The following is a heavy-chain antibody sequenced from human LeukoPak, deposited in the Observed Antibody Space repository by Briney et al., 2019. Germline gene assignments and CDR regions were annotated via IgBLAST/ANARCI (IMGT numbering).Heavy chain of an antibody. CDR3: ARGVGGKWELLGPVDY. J-gene: IGHJ4*02. CDR2: ISSSSSYI. Sequence: GGSLRLSCAAPGITLSYYSMNWVRQAPGKGLEWVSSISSSSSYIYYADSVKGRSTISRDNAKNSLYLQMNSLRAEDTAVYYCARGVGGKWELLGPVDYWGQGTLVTVSS. CDR1: GITLSYYS. D-gene: IGHD1-26*01. V-gene: IGHV3-21*01.